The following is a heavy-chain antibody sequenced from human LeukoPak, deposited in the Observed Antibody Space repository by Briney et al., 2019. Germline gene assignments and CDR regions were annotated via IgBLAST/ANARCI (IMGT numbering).Heavy chain of an antibody. CDR1: GYTFTGYY. J-gene: IGHJ6*03. Sequence: ASVKVSCKASGYTFTGYYMHWVRQAPGQGLEWMGWINPNSGGTNYAQKFQGRVTMTRDTSISTAYMELSRLRSDDTAVYYCARDGSNVAARPYYYYYMDVWGKGTTVTVSS. CDR3: ARDGSNVAARPYYYYYMDV. V-gene: IGHV1-2*02. CDR2: INPNSGGT. D-gene: IGHD2-15*01.